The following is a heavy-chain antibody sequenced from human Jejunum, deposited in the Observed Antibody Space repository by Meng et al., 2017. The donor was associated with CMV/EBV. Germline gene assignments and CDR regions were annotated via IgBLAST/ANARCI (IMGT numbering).Heavy chain of an antibody. CDR1: GSLSIGDSS. J-gene: IGHJ5*02. CDR2: IYYRGST. Sequence: GSLSIGDSSWSWIHQPPGKGLEWVAYIYYRGSTYYNPSLKSRLTISVDASKNHFSLNLSSVTAADTAVYYCARVPSSSGCNWFDPWGQGILVTVSS. D-gene: IGHD6-6*01. CDR3: ARVPSSSGCNWFDP. V-gene: IGHV4-30-4*08.